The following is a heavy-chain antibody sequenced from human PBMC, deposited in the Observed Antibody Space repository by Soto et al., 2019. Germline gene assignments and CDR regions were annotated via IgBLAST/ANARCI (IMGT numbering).Heavy chain of an antibody. V-gene: IGHV3-64D*06. CDR1: GFTFSIYA. J-gene: IGHJ4*02. D-gene: IGHD3-22*01. CDR3: VKGEYYYDSSGYYPFDY. Sequence: PGGSLRLSCSASGFTFSIYAMHWVRQAPGKGLEYVSSISTNGGSTHYADSVKGRFTNSRDNSKNTHYLQMSSLRADDTAVYYCVKGEYYYDSSGYYPFDYWGQGT. CDR2: ISTNGGST.